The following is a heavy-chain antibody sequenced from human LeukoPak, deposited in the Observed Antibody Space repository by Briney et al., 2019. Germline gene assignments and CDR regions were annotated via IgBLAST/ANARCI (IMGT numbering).Heavy chain of an antibody. Sequence: SETLSLTCAVYGGSFSGYYWSWIRQPPGKGLEWIGEINHSGSTNYNPSLKSRVTISVDTSKNQFSLKLSSVTAADTAVYYCAGSDTTGYSPREWDYWYFDLWGRGTLVTVSS. D-gene: IGHD3-9*01. J-gene: IGHJ2*01. CDR2: INHSGST. CDR3: AGSDTTGYSPREWDYWYFDL. CDR1: GGSFSGYY. V-gene: IGHV4-34*01.